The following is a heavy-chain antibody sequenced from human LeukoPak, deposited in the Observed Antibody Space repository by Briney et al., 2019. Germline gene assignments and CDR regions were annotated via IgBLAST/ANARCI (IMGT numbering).Heavy chain of an antibody. J-gene: IGHJ4*02. Sequence: PSETLSLTCAVYGGSFSGYYWSWIRQPPGKGLEWIGEINHSGSTNYNPSLKSRVTISVDTSKNQFSLKLSSVTAADTAVYYCAGHPVDITIPVYWGQGTLVTVSS. CDR1: GGSFSGYY. CDR3: AGHPVDITIPVY. D-gene: IGHD3-3*01. V-gene: IGHV4-34*01. CDR2: INHSGST.